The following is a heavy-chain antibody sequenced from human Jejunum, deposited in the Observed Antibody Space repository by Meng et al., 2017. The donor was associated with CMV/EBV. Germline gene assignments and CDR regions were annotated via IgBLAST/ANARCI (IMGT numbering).Heavy chain of an antibody. D-gene: IGHD6-13*01. V-gene: IGHV4-34*01. J-gene: IGHJ4*02. CDR1: GGSFSEYY. CDR2: INHDGGT. CDR3: VLYSNNIDY. Sequence: QVHLQPSGAGLVRPSETLPRTSAVYGGSFSEYYWNWIRQPPGKGLEWIGEINHDGGTHYNPSLKSRVTISVDTSKNQFSLKLRSVTAADTSVYYCVLYSNNIDYWGQGTLVTVSS.